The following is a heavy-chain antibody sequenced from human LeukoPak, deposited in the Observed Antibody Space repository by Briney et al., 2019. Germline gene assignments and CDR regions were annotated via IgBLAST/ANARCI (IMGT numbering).Heavy chain of an antibody. V-gene: IGHV4-59*01. CDR3: ARSRGWLRAFDY. J-gene: IGHJ4*02. CDR1: GGSISSYY. CDR2: IYYSGST. D-gene: IGHD5-12*01. Sequence: SETLSLTCTVSGGSISSYYWSWVRQPPGKGLEWIGYIYYSGSTNYNPSLKSRVTISVDTSKNQFSLKLSSVTAADTAVYYCARSRGWLRAFDYWGQGTLVTVSS.